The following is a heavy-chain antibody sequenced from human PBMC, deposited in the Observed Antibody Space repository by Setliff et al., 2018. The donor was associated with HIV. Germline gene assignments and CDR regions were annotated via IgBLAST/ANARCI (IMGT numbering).Heavy chain of an antibody. J-gene: IGHJ4*02. D-gene: IGHD2-15*01. CDR3: ATQRWLLPDY. CDR1: GVSFSNYA. V-gene: IGHV1-69*13. Sequence: ASVKVSCKTSGVSFSNYAISWVRQAPGQGLEWVGGIIPMFGTTNYAQKFQGRVTITADESTSTAYMELRSLKSDDTAIYYCATQRWLLPDYWGQGTLVTVS. CDR2: IIPMFGTT.